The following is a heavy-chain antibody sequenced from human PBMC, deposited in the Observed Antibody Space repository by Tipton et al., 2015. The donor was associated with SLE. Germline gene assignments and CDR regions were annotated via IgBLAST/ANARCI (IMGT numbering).Heavy chain of an antibody. J-gene: IGHJ5*02. CDR2: INQDGSEG. D-gene: IGHD1-26*01. CDR1: GVTFSNYW. CDR3: AESGA. V-gene: IGHV3-7*01. Sequence: SLRLSCEASGVTFSNYWMTWARQAPGKGLEWVANINQDGSEGNYVDSVKGRFTISRDNAKNSVYLQMNSLRVEDTAVYYCAESGAWGQGTLVTVSS.